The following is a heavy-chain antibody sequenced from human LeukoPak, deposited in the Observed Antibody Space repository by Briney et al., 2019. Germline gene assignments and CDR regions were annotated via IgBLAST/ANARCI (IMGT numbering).Heavy chain of an antibody. CDR1: GFTFSYHA. Sequence: GGSLRLSCAASGFTFSYHAIHWVRQAPGKGLEWVASISDDGSHKYYADSVKGRFTISRDNSKNTLSLHMNSLRGEDTALYFCARDRPQEEAIFGVVSDYWGQGTLVTVSS. D-gene: IGHD3-3*01. J-gene: IGHJ4*02. CDR2: ISDDGSHK. CDR3: ARDRPQEEAIFGVVSDY. V-gene: IGHV3-30*01.